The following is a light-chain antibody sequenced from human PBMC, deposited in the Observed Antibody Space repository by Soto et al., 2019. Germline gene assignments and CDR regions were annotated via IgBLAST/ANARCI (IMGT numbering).Light chain of an antibody. J-gene: IGKJ1*01. CDR2: GAS. V-gene: IGKV3-20*01. Sequence: EFVLTQSPGTLSLSPGERATLSCRASQSVSSSYLAWYQQKPGQAPRLLIYGASSRATGIPDRFSGSGSGTDFTLTISRLEPEDFAVYYCQQYGSPPSWTFGQGTKVDIK. CDR3: QQYGSPPSWT. CDR1: QSVSSSY.